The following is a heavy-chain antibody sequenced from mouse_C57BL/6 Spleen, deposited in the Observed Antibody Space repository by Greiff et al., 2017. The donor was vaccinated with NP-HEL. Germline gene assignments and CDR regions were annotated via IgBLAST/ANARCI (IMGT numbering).Heavy chain of an antibody. CDR2: IYPGDGDT. D-gene: IGHD1-1*01. CDR1: GYAFSSSW. CDR3: ARSNYGSSDYFDY. Sequence: QVQLQQSGPELVKPGASVKISCKASGYAFSSSWMNWVKQRPGKGLEWIGRIYPGDGDTNYNGKFKGKATLTADKSSSTAYMQLSSLTSEDSAVYCCARSNYGSSDYFDYWGQSTTLTVSS. V-gene: IGHV1-82*01. J-gene: IGHJ2*01.